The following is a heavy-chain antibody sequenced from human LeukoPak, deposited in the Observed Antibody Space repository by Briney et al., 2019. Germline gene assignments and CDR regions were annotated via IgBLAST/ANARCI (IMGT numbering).Heavy chain of an antibody. V-gene: IGHV4-59*01. D-gene: IGHD3-22*01. J-gene: IGHJ4*02. CDR2: IHYSGST. CDR1: GGSISSYY. Sequence: SETLSLTCTVSGGSISSYYWSWIRQPPGKGLEWIGCIHYSGSTNYNPSLKSRVTISVDTSKNQFSLKLSSVTAADTAVYYCARVRDRSSYFYDLNYWGQGTLVTVSS. CDR3: ARVRDRSSYFYDLNY.